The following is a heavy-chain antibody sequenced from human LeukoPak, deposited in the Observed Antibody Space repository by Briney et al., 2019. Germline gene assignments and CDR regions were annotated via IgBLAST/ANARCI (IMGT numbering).Heavy chain of an antibody. CDR1: GGSISSFY. D-gene: IGHD1-7*01. J-gene: IGHJ3*02. CDR2: IYHSGST. CDR3: ARDSGYNWNYGAFDI. V-gene: IGHV4-59*12. Sequence: SETLSLTCTVSGGSISSFYWSWIRQPPGKGLEWIGYIYHSGSTYYNPSLKSRVTISVDRSKNQFSLKLSSVTAADTAVYYCARDSGYNWNYGAFDIWGQGTMVTVSS.